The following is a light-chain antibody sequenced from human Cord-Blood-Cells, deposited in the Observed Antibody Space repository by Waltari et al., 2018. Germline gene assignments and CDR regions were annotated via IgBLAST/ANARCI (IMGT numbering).Light chain of an antibody. V-gene: IGLV3-21*03. Sequence: SYVLTQPPSVSVAPGKTARITCGGNNIGSKSVHWYQQKPGQAPVLFFYDDSDRPSGIPELVSGSNSGNTATLTISRVEGGDEADYYCQVWDSSSDHVVFGGGTKLTVL. CDR2: DDS. CDR1: NIGSKS. CDR3: QVWDSSSDHVV. J-gene: IGLJ2*01.